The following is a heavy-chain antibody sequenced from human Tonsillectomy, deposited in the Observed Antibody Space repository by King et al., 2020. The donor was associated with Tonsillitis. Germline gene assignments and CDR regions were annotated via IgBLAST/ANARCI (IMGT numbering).Heavy chain of an antibody. Sequence: LQLQESGSGLVKPSQTLSLTCAVSGGSISSGGYSWSWIRQPPGKGLEWIGYIYHRESPYYNPSLKSRVTISIDRSNNHLSLNLSSVTAADTAVYYCARDAGDYGMDVWGQGTTVTVSS. D-gene: IGHD4-17*01. CDR3: ARDAGDYGMDV. CDR2: IYHRESP. V-gene: IGHV4-30-2*01. J-gene: IGHJ6*02. CDR1: GGSISSGGYS.